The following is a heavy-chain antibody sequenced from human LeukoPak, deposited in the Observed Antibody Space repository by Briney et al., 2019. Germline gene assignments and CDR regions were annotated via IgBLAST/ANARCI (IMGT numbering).Heavy chain of an antibody. CDR3: ARALEYSSSLDY. J-gene: IGHJ4*02. CDR1: GFTFSSYS. V-gene: IGHV3-21*01. CDR2: ISSSSSYI. D-gene: IGHD6-6*01. Sequence: GGSLRHSCASSGFTFSSYSMNWVRKAPGKGLEWVSSISSSSSYIYYADSVKGRLTISRDNAKNSLYLQMNSLRAEDTAVYYCARALEYSSSLDYWGQGTLVTVSS.